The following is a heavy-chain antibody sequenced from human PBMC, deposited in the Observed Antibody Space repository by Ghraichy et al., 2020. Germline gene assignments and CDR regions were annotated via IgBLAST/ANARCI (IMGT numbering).Heavy chain of an antibody. D-gene: IGHD7-27*01. CDR3: AKDRTSWGPTFSDY. V-gene: IGHV3-23*01. CDR1: GFTFSSYA. J-gene: IGHJ4*02. CDR2: ISGAGST. Sequence: ESLRLSCAASGFTFSSYAISWVRQAPGKGLEWVSSISGAGSTYYAESVKGRFTISRDNSKNTLFLEMNSLRAEDTAVYYCAKDRTSWGPTFSDYWGQGTLVTVSS.